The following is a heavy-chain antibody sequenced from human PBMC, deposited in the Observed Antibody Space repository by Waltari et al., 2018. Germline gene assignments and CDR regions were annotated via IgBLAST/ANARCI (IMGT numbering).Heavy chain of an antibody. D-gene: IGHD6-19*01. J-gene: IGHJ1*01. CDR3: TRDHDSSGWYFFQH. Sequence: VQLVESGGGLVQPGRSLRLSCTASGFTFGDYAMSWFRQAPGKGLEWVGFIRSKAYGGTTEYAASVKGRFTISRDDSKSIAYLQMNSLKTEDTAVYYCTRDHDSSGWYFFQHWGQGTLVTVSS. V-gene: IGHV3-49*03. CDR2: IRSKAYGGTT. CDR1: GFTFGDYA.